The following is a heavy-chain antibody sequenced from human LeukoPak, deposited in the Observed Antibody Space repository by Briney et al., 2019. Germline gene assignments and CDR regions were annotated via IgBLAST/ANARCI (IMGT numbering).Heavy chain of an antibody. CDR2: ISSSGSTI. CDR1: GFTFSSYE. CDR3: ARDGDYGDYVFDFDH. J-gene: IGHJ4*02. Sequence: PGGSLRLSCAASGFTFSSYEMNWVRQAPGKGLEWVSYISSSGSTIYYADSVKGRFTISRDNAKNSLYLQMNSLRAEDTAVYYCARDGDYGDYVFDFDHWGQGTLVTVSS. V-gene: IGHV3-48*03. D-gene: IGHD4-17*01.